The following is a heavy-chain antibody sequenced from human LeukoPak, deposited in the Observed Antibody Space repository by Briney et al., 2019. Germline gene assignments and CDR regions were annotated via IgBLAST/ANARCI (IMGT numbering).Heavy chain of an antibody. CDR3: AGQGNGYYNISGYYKHDY. CDR2: IYHSGST. J-gene: IGHJ4*02. V-gene: IGHV4-38-2*01. D-gene: IGHD3-22*01. CDR1: GYSISSGYY. Sequence: PSETLSLTCAVSGYSISSGYYWGWIRQPPGKGLEWIGSIYHSGSTYYNPSLKSRVTISVDTSKNQFSLKLSSVTAADTAVYYCAGQGNGYYNISGYYKHDYWGPGTLVTVSS.